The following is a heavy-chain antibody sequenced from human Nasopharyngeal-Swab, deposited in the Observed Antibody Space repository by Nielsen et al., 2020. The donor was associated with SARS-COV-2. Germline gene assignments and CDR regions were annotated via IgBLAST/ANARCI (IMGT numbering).Heavy chain of an antibody. CDR3: ASSNLGYCSSTSCYHPPYYYGMDV. CDR1: GYTFTGYY. D-gene: IGHD2-2*01. Sequence: ASVKVSCKASGYTFTGYYMHWVRQAPGQGLEWMGRINPNSGGTNYAQKFQGRVTMTRDTSISTAYMELSRLRSDDTAVYYCASSNLGYCSSTSCYHPPYYYGMDVWGQGTTVTVSS. V-gene: IGHV1-2*06. CDR2: INPNSGGT. J-gene: IGHJ6*02.